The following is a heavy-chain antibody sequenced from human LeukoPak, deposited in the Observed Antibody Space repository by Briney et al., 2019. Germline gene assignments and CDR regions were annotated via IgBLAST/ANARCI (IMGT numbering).Heavy chain of an antibody. J-gene: IGHJ4*02. D-gene: IGHD4-17*01. Sequence: PGGSLRLSCAASGFTFSNYGFHWVRQPPPRGLEWGAVVWFDGSHDYYGDSLKGRFTISRDNSKSNLFLQMNSLTTEDTAVYYCARDPDLYGDSFFDLWGQGTLVTVSS. CDR2: VWFDGSHD. V-gene: IGHV3-33*01. CDR1: GFTFSNYG. CDR3: ARDPDLYGDSFFDL.